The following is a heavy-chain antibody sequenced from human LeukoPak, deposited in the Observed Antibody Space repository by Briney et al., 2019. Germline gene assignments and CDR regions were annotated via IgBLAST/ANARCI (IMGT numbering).Heavy chain of an antibody. CDR2: ISAYNGNT. V-gene: IGHV1-18*01. D-gene: IGHD2-2*01. Sequence: EASVKVSCKASGYTFTSYGISWVRQAPGQGLEWMGWISAYNGNTNYAQKLQGRVTMTTDTSTSTAYMELRSLRSDDTAVYYCASLAWGIGGEDCSSTSCFGYWGQGTLVTVSS. J-gene: IGHJ4*02. CDR1: GYTFTSYG. CDR3: ASLAWGIGGEDCSSTSCFGY.